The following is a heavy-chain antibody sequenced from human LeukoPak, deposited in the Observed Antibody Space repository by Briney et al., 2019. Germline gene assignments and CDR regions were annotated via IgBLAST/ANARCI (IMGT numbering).Heavy chain of an antibody. CDR3: ARTNCGGDCRGYYYSYYMDV. CDR1: GGSLSGYY. D-gene: IGHD2-21*02. CDR2: IYHSGST. V-gene: IGHV4-34*01. Sequence: PSETLSLTCAVYGGSLSGYYWSWIRQPPGKGLEWIGEIYHSGSTNYNPSLKSRITISVDTSKKQFSLKLSSVTAADTAVYYCARTNCGGDCRGYYYSYYMDVWGKGTTVTISS. J-gene: IGHJ6*03.